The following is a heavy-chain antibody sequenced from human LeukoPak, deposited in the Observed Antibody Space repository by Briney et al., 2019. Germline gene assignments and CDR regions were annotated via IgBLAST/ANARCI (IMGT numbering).Heavy chain of an antibody. V-gene: IGHV3-15*01. D-gene: IGHD3/OR15-3a*01. J-gene: IGHJ4*02. CDR2: IKSKTDGGTT. CDR3: TTWTSH. Sequence: GGSLGLSCAASGPTFNNAWMSWVRQAPGKGLEWVGRIKSKTDGGTTDYAAPAKGRFTISRDDSENTVYLQMNSLKTEDTAVYYCTTWTSHWGQGTLVTVSS. CDR1: GPTFNNAW.